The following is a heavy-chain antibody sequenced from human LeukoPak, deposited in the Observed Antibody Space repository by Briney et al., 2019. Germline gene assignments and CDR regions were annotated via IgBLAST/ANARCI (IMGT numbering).Heavy chain of an antibody. D-gene: IGHD6-19*01. CDR3: ARDSSGWTQNWFDP. Sequence: GASVKVSCKASGYTFTSYGISWVRQAPGQGLERMGWISAYNGNTNYAQKLQGRVTMTTDTSTSTAYMELRSLRSDDTAVYYCARDSSGWTQNWFDPWGQGTLVTVSS. J-gene: IGHJ5*02. V-gene: IGHV1-18*01. CDR1: GYTFTSYG. CDR2: ISAYNGNT.